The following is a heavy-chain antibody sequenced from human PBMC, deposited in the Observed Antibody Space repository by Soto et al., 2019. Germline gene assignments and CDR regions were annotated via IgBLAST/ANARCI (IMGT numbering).Heavy chain of an antibody. V-gene: IGHV4-61*01. CDR1: GVSVSRGSYY. D-gene: IGHD2-8*01. Sequence: QVQLQEPGPGLVKPSETLSLTCAVSGVSVSRGSYYWSWIRQPPGKRLEWIGFIYWSGGTNYNPSRKNRVTMSLGTSKNQFSLRLNSVTAADAAVYYCARDAVDGLYPFDIWGQGTMVTVSS. CDR3: ARDAVDGLYPFDI. J-gene: IGHJ3*02. CDR2: IYWSGGT.